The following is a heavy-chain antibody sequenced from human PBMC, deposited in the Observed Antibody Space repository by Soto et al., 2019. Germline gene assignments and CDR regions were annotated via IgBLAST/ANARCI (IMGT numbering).Heavy chain of an antibody. V-gene: IGHV3-74*01. D-gene: IGHD2-15*01. J-gene: IGHJ4*02. CDR3: ASLLASTYSPRPFDF. CDR1: GFAFTSYW. CDR2: VKSDGTTA. Sequence: GGSLRLSCEASGFAFTSYWMHWVRRAPGKGLVWVAGVKSDGTTATYADSVRGRFTISRDNAKNTLYLQMNSLSAEDTAVYYCASLLASTYSPRPFDFWGQGTQVTVSS.